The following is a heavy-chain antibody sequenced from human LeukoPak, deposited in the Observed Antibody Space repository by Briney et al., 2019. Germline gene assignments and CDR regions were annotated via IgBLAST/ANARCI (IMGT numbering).Heavy chain of an antibody. J-gene: IGHJ6*02. CDR2: IYSGGST. CDR1: GFTVSSNC. D-gene: IGHD3-3*02. V-gene: IGHV3-66*01. Sequence: GGSLRLSCAASGFTVSSNCMIWVRQAPGKGLEWVSGIYSGGSTYYAESVKGRFTISRDNSTNTLYLQMNSLRAEDTAVYYCARTISISVYGMEVSGRGTTVTVS. CDR3: ARTISISVYGMEV.